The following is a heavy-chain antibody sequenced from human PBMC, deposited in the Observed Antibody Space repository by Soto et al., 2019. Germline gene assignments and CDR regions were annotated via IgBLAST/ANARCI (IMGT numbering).Heavy chain of an antibody. V-gene: IGHV4-39*01. J-gene: IGHJ5*02. CDR3: ARTVVAAVNWFDP. Sequence: QLQLQESGPGLVKPSETLSLTCTVSGGSISSSSYYWGWIRQPPGKGLEWIGSIYYSGSTYYNPSLKSRVTISVDTSKNQFSLKLSSVTAADTAVYYCARTVVAAVNWFDPWGQGTLVTVSS. CDR2: IYYSGST. D-gene: IGHD2-15*01. CDR1: GGSISSSSYY.